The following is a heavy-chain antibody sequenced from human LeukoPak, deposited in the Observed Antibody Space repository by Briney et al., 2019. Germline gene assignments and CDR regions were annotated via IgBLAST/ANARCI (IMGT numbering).Heavy chain of an antibody. CDR3: ARGRSFDP. J-gene: IGHJ5*02. V-gene: IGHV4-38-2*02. CDR1: GYSISSGYY. CDR2: IYHSGST. Sequence: PSETLSLTCTVSGYSISSGYYWGWIRQPPGKGLEWIGSIYHSGSTYYNPSLKSRVTISVDTSKNQFSLKLSSVTAADTAVYYCARGRSFDPWGQGTLVTVSS.